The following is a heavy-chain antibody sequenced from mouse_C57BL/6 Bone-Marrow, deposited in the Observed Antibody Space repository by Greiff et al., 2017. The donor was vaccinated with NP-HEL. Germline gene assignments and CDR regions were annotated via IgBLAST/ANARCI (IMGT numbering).Heavy chain of an antibody. V-gene: IGHV1-82*01. CDR3: ASTVVNFDY. CDR1: GYAFSSSW. J-gene: IGHJ2*01. D-gene: IGHD1-1*01. CDR2: IYPGDGDT. Sequence: QVHVKQSGPELVKPGASVKISCKASGYAFSSSWMNWVKQRPGKGLEWIGRIYPGDGDTNYNGKFKGKATLTADKSSSTAYMQLSSLTSEDSAVYFCASTVVNFDYWGQGTTLTVSS.